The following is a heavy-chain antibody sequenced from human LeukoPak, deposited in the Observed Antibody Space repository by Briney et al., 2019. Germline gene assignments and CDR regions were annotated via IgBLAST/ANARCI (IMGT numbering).Heavy chain of an antibody. Sequence: GGSLRLTCAASGFTFSSSAMSWVRQAPGKGLEWVSAISGSGGTTYYTDSVKGRFTISRDNSKNTLYLQMNSLRAEDTAIYYCAKQSAPITMVRGERDYWGQGTLVTVSS. CDR3: AKQSAPITMVRGERDY. V-gene: IGHV3-23*01. CDR1: GFTFSSSA. J-gene: IGHJ4*02. CDR2: ISGSGGTT. D-gene: IGHD3-10*01.